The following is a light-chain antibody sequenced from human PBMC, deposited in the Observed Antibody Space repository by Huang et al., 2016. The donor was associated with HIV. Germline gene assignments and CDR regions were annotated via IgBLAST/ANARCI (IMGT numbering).Light chain of an antibody. CDR1: QCVRSW. J-gene: IGKJ2*01. CDR2: KTS. CDR3: QQYSDYPYT. Sequence: DIQMTQSPSTRSAAIGDRFIITCRASQCVRSWLAWYQQKPGKAPNLLIYKTSTLQSGVPSRFSGSGSGTEFTLTVTSLQPDDLATYYCQQYSDYPYTFGQGTKLEI. V-gene: IGKV1-5*03.